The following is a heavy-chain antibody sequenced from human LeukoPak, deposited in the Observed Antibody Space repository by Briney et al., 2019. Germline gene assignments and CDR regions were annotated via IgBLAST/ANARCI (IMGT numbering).Heavy chain of an antibody. CDR3: AKAPYDYVWGSYRSDY. CDR1: GFTFSSYA. Sequence: PGGSLRLSCAASGFTFSSYAMSWVRQAPGKGLEWVSAISGSGGSTYYADSVKGRFTISRDNSKNTLYLQMNSLRAEDTAVYYCAKAPYDYVWGSYRSDYWGQGTLVTVSS. V-gene: IGHV3-23*01. D-gene: IGHD3-16*02. J-gene: IGHJ4*02. CDR2: ISGSGGST.